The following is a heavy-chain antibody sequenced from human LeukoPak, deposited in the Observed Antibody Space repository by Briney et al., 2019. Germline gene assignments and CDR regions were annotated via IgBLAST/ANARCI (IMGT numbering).Heavy chain of an antibody. CDR2: INPNSGGT. D-gene: IGHD3-10*01. V-gene: IGHV1-2*02. Sequence: ASVKISCKASGYTFTGYYMHWVRLAPGQGLEWMGWINPNSGGTNFAQKFQGRVTMTRDTSISTAYMELSRLRSDDTAVYYCVRGGGSGSYYFVDYWGQGTLVTVSS. CDR1: GYTFTGYY. J-gene: IGHJ4*02. CDR3: VRGGGSGSYYFVDY.